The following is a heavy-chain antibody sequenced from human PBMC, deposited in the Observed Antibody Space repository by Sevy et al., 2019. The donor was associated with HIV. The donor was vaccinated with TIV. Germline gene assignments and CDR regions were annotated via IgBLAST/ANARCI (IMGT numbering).Heavy chain of an antibody. V-gene: IGHV4-34*01. J-gene: IGHJ3*02. CDR2: INHSGST. D-gene: IGHD6-13*01. CDR1: GGSFSGYY. Sequence: SETLSLTCAVYGGSFSGYYWSWIRQSPGKGLEWIGEINHSGSTNYNASLKSRVTISIDTSKNQFSLRLNSVTAADTAVYYCARVRLAAAADAFDIWGQGTMVTVSS. CDR3: ARVRLAAAADAFDI.